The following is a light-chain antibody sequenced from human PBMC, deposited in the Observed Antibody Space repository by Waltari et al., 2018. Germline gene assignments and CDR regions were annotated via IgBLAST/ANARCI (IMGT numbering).Light chain of an antibody. CDR1: EDTRTW. CDR2: HAS. CDR3: QQSGTFPPT. V-gene: IGKV1-12*01. J-gene: IGKJ1*01. Sequence: DIRMTHSPSSVSAYVGDRGTITCRASEDTRTWLAWYQQKPGKAPRLLSYHASGLQSGVPSRFSGSGSGTDFTLTINSLQPEDFATYSCQQSGTFPPTFGPGTKVEI.